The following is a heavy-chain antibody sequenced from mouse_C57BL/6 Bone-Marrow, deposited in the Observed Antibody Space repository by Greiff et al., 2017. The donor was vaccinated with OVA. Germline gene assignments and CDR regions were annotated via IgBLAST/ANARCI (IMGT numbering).Heavy chain of an antibody. CDR1: GYTFTSYW. CDR3: ARRTRSYWYFDV. V-gene: IGHV1-64*01. Sequence: QVQLQQPGAELVKPGASVKLSCKASGYTFTSYWMHWVKQRPGQGLEWIGMIPPNSGSTNYNEKFKSKATLTVDKSSSTAYMQLSSLTSEDSAVYYCARRTRSYWYFDVWGTGTTVTVSS. CDR2: IPPNSGST. J-gene: IGHJ1*03.